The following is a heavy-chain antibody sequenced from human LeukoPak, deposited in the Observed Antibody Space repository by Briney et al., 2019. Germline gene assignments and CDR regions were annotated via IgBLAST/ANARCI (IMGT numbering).Heavy chain of an antibody. Sequence: ASVKVSCKVSGYTLTELSMHWVRQAPGRGLEWMGGLDPEDGETIYAQKFQGRVTMTEDTSTDTAYMELSSLRSEDTAVYYCATPRTSLRGVINPGYFDYWGQGTLVTVSS. D-gene: IGHD3-10*01. CDR2: LDPEDGET. J-gene: IGHJ4*02. CDR1: GYTLTELS. CDR3: ATPRTSLRGVINPGYFDY. V-gene: IGHV1-24*01.